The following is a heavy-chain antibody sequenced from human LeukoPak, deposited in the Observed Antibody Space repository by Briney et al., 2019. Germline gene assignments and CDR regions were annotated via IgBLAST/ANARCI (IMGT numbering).Heavy chain of an antibody. J-gene: IGHJ4*02. Sequence: SETLSLTCTVSGGSISSSNYYWGWIRQPPGKGLEWIGSIYQSGNTYYNPSLKSRVTIFVDTAKNQSSLRLNPVTAADTAVYYCARQIGAPGFDYWGQGTLVSVSS. CDR3: ARQIGAPGFDY. D-gene: IGHD3-10*01. CDR2: IYQSGNT. CDR1: GGSISSSNYY. V-gene: IGHV4-39*01.